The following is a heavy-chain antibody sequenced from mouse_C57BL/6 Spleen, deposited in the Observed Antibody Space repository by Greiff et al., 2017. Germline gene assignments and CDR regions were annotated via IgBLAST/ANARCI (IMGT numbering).Heavy chain of an antibody. V-gene: IGHV2-9-1*01. CDR2: VWTGGGT. CDR3: ARRGSSGLGYFDY. J-gene: IGHJ2*01. D-gene: IGHD3-2*02. CDR1: GFSLTSYA. Sequence: VQLQQSGPGLVAPSQSLSITCTVSGFSLTSYAISWVRQPPGKGLEWLGVVWTGGGTNYNSALKSRLSISKDNSKSQVFFKMNSLQTDDTARYYCARRGSSGLGYFDYWGQGTTLTVSS.